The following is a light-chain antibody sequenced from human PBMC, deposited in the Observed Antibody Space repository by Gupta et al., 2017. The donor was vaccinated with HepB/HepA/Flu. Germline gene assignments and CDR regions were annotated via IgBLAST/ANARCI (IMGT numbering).Light chain of an antibody. CDR1: ELPKQY. CDR3: QSAESSGSYTVI. V-gene: IGLV3-25*03. CDR2: KDN. J-gene: IGLJ2*01. Sequence: SYELTQPPSVSVSPGQTARITCSGDELPKQYANWYQQKPGQAPVLIIYKDNQRPSGIPERFSGSNSGTTVTLTISGVPAEDEAAYYCQSAESSGSYTVIFGGGTKLAVL.